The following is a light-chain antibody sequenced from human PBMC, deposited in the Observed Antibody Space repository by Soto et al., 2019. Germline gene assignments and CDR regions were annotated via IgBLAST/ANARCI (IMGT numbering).Light chain of an antibody. V-gene: IGKV3-11*01. CDR2: DAS. Sequence: EIVLTQSPATLSLSPGERATLSCRASQSVRSYLAWYQQKPGQARRVLIYDASNRATGIPARFSGSGSGTDFTLTISSLEPEDFAVYYCQQRTNWPTFGGGTKVEIK. CDR1: QSVRSY. CDR3: QQRTNWPT. J-gene: IGKJ4*01.